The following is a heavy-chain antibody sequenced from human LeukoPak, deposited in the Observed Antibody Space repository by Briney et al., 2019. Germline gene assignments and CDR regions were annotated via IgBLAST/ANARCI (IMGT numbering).Heavy chain of an antibody. J-gene: IGHJ4*02. D-gene: IGHD1-26*01. Sequence: ASVKVSCKASGYIFTDYYMHWVRQAPGQELGWMGRINPNSGGTNYAQKFQGRVTMTRDTSTSTVYMELSSLRSEDTAVYYCASGRDNTGPDYWGQGTLVTVSS. CDR2: INPNSGGT. V-gene: IGHV1/OR15-1*04. CDR3: ASGRDNTGPDY. CDR1: GYIFTDYY.